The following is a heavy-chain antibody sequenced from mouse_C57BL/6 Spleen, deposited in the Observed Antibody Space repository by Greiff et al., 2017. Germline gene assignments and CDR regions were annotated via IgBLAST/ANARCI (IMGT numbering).Heavy chain of an antibody. CDR2: IYPGDVDT. J-gene: IGHJ3*01. CDR1: GYAFSSYW. D-gene: IGHD1-1*01. V-gene: IGHV1-80*01. CDR3: ARDYGSSYGFAY. Sequence: LQESGAELVKPGASVKISCKASGYAFSSYWMNWVKQRPGKGLEWIGQIYPGDVDTNYNGKFKGKATLTADKSSSTAYMQLSSLTSEDSAVYFCARDYGSSYGFAYWGQGTLVTVSA.